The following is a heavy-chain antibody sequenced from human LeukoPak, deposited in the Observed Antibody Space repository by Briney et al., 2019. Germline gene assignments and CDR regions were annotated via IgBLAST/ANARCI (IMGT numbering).Heavy chain of an antibody. V-gene: IGHV3-7*02. CDR1: GFIFSHNW. Sequence: GGSLRLSCAASGFIFSHNWMSWVRQVPGKGLEWVANLKPDGSDKYYVDSAKGRFTISRDNAKNSLYLQMDSLRAEDTAVYYCATELQWSFYYWGQGTLVTVSS. J-gene: IGHJ4*02. CDR3: ATELQWSFYY. CDR2: LKPDGSDK. D-gene: IGHD2-15*01.